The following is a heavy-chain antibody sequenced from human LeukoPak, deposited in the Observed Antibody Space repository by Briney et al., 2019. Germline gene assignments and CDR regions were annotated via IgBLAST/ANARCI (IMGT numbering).Heavy chain of an antibody. V-gene: IGHV4-59*01. D-gene: IGHD6-19*01. CDR2: IYYNGRT. J-gene: IGHJ3*02. Sequence: SETLSLTCPVSGGSINSYYWSWIRQPPGKGLNGLGYIYYNGRTNYNPSLKSRVTISVDTSKNQFSLKLTSVTAADTAVYYCARSRAVAGNDAFDIWGRGTMVTVSS. CDR3: ARSRAVAGNDAFDI. CDR1: GGSINSYY.